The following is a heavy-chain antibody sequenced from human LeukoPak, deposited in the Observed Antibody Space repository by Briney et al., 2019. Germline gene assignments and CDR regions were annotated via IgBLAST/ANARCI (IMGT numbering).Heavy chain of an antibody. D-gene: IGHD3-10*01. Sequence: SETLSLTCTVSGGSISRSSYYRGWIRQPPGKGLEWIGSLYYSGSTYFNPSLKSRVTISGDTSKNQFSLNVSSVTAADTAVYYCAIDYGSGTHDYWGQGTLVTVSS. V-gene: IGHV4-39*01. CDR2: LYYSGST. CDR3: AIDYGSGTHDY. J-gene: IGHJ4*02. CDR1: GGSISRSSYY.